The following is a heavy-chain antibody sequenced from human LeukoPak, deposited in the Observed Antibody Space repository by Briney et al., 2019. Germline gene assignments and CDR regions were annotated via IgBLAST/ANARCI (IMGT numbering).Heavy chain of an antibody. CDR1: GGSFSGYY. CDR3: ARGSSWSNADGMDV. J-gene: IGHJ6*02. V-gene: IGHV4-34*01. Sequence: SETLSLTCAVYGGSFSGYYWSWIRQPPGKGLEWIGEINHSESTNYNPSLKSRVTISVDTSKNQFSLKLSSVTAADTAVYYCARGSSWSNADGMDVWGQGTTVTVSS. CDR2: INHSEST. D-gene: IGHD6-13*01.